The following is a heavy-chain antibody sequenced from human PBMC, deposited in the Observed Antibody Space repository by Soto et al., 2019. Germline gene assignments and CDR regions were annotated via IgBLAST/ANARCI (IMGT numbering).Heavy chain of an antibody. D-gene: IGHD2-2*02. V-gene: IGHV4-30-4*01. J-gene: IGHJ6*02. CDR2: IYYSGST. Sequence: PSETLSLTCTVSGGSISSGDYYWSWIRQPPGKGLEWIGYIYYSGSTYYNPSLKSRVTISVDTSKNQFSLKLSSVTATDTAVYYCARDSPPPPIPDDKSGHYGMDVWGQGTTVTVSS. CDR3: ARDSPPPPIPDDKSGHYGMDV. CDR1: GGSISSGDYY.